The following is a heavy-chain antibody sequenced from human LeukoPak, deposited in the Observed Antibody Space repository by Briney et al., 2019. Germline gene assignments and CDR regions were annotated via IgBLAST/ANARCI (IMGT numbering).Heavy chain of an antibody. CDR3: ARDGGDYGDYGVPWY. V-gene: IGHV4-4*07. CDR1: GGSISSYY. J-gene: IGHJ4*02. CDR2: IYTSGST. D-gene: IGHD4-17*01. Sequence: ASETVSLTCTVSGGSISSYYWSWIRQPTGKGLEWMGRIYTSGSTNYNPSLKSRVTMSVDTSKNQFSLKLSSVTAADTAVYYCARDGGDYGDYGVPWYWGQGTLVTVSS.